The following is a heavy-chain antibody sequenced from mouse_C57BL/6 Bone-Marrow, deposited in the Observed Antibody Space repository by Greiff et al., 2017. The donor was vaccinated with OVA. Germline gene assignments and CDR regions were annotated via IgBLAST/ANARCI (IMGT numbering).Heavy chain of an antibody. CDR2: IWGDWST. V-gene: IGHV2-3*01. D-gene: IGHD2-1*01. Sequence: QVQLQQSGPGLVAPSQSLSITCTVSGFSLTSYGVSWVRQPPGKGLEWLGVIWGDWSTNYHSDLISRLSIRKYNSRSQVLLKLNSLQTDDTATYYCAKGDYGNHDYWGQGTTLTVSS. CDR1: GFSLTSYG. J-gene: IGHJ2*01. CDR3: AKGDYGNHDY.